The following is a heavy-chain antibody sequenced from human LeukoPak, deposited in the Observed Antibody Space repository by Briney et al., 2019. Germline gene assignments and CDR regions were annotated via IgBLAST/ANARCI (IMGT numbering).Heavy chain of an antibody. Sequence: SETLSLTCAVYGGSFSGYHWSWIRQPPGKGLEWIGEINHSGSTNYNPSLKSRVTISVDTSENQFSLKLSSVTAAVTAIYYCARGLAYYDFWSGYSGWFDPWGQGILVAVSS. D-gene: IGHD3-3*01. V-gene: IGHV4-34*01. J-gene: IGHJ5*02. CDR1: GGSFSGYH. CDR2: INHSGST. CDR3: ARGLAYYDFWSGYSGWFDP.